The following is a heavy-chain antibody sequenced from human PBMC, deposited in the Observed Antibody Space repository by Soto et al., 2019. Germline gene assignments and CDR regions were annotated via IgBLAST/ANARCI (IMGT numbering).Heavy chain of an antibody. CDR3: AKGRGPAYYDFWSGYFEVDAFDI. J-gene: IGHJ3*02. D-gene: IGHD3-3*01. CDR2: ISGSGGST. Sequence: EVQLLESGGGLVQPGGSLRLSCAASGFTFSSYAMSWVRQAPGKGREWVSAISGSGGSTYYADSVKGRFTISRDNSKNTLYLQMNSLRAEDTAVYYCAKGRGPAYYDFWSGYFEVDAFDIWGQGTMVTVSS. V-gene: IGHV3-23*01. CDR1: GFTFSSYA.